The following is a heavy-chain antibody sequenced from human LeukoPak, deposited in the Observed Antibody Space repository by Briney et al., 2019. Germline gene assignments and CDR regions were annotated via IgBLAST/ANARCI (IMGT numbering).Heavy chain of an antibody. CDR3: AKEGFDT. Sequence: GRSLRPSRAASGFTFTSYGIHWVRQAPGKGLEWVAFIRYSVSDEHYADSVKGRFTISRDISKNTVYLQMNSLRIEDTAVYYCAKEGFDTWGQGTLVTVSS. V-gene: IGHV3-30*02. CDR1: GFTFTSYG. CDR2: IRYSVSDE. J-gene: IGHJ5*01.